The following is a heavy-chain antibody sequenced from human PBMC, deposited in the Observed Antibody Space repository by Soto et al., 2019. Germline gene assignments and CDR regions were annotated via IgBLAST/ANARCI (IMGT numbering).Heavy chain of an antibody. D-gene: IGHD2-8*01. Sequence: DVQLVESGGALVQPGGSLRLSCAASEFSFSSFEMNWVRQAPGRGLEWVSYISAGGSIIYHADSVKGRFIISRDNAKNSLYLQMNSLRAEDTGVYYCASDRRTNSPVVLDYWGQGTLVTVSA. V-gene: IGHV3-48*03. CDR2: ISAGGSII. J-gene: IGHJ4*02. CDR1: EFSFSSFE. CDR3: ASDRRTNSPVVLDY.